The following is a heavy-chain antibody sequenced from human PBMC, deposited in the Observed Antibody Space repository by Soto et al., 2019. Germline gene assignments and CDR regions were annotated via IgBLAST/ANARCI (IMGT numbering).Heavy chain of an antibody. D-gene: IGHD2-15*01. CDR2: INHSGST. V-gene: IGHV4-34*01. CDR3: ARGVVAARTYYYYGMDV. J-gene: IGHJ6*02. CDR1: GGSFSGYY. Sequence: QVQLQQWGAGLLKPSETLSLTCAVYGGSFSGYYWSWIRQPPGKGLEWIGEINHSGSTNYNPSLKSRVTISVDTSKNQFSLKLSSVTAADTAVYYCARGVVAARTYYYYGMDVWGQGTTVTVSS.